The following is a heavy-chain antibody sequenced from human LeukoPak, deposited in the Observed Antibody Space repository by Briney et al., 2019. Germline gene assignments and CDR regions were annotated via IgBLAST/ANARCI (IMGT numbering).Heavy chain of an antibody. D-gene: IGHD6-13*01. V-gene: IGHV4-34*01. CDR1: GGSFSGYY. Sequence: PSETLSLTCGVYGGSFSGYYWTWIRQPPGKGLEWIGEINHSGSTNYNPSLKSRVTMSVDTSKTQFSLKLSSVTAADTAVYYCARGGGSSSWSFDHWGQGTLVTVSS. J-gene: IGHJ4*02. CDR3: ARGGGSSSWSFDH. CDR2: INHSGST.